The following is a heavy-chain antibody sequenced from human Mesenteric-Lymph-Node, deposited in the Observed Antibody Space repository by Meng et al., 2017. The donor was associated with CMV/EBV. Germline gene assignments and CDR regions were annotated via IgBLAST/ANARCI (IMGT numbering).Heavy chain of an antibody. CDR2: IYDSGST. V-gene: IGHV4-31*03. CDR3: ARDQWETGEQ. D-gene: IGHD1-1*01. J-gene: IGHJ4*02. CDR1: GGSSSSGAYY. Sequence: LTCSVSGGSSSSGAYYWSWIRQHPGKGLEWIGYIYDSGSTHYNPSLRSRVTISVDTSKNQFSLRLSSVTAADTAVYYCARDQWETGEQWGQGTLVTVSS.